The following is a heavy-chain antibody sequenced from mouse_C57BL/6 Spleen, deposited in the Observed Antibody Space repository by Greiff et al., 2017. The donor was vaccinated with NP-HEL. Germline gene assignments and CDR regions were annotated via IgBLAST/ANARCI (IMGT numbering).Heavy chain of an antibody. D-gene: IGHD2-2*01. Sequence: EVQLQQSGPELVKPGASVKMSCKASGYTFTDYNMHWVKQSHGKSLEWIGYINPNNGGTSYNQKFKGKATLTVNKSSSTAYMELRSLTSEDSAVYYCARSPGYDGRFDVWGTGTTVTVSS. CDR1: GYTFTDYN. V-gene: IGHV1-22*01. J-gene: IGHJ1*03. CDR2: INPNNGGT. CDR3: ARSPGYDGRFDV.